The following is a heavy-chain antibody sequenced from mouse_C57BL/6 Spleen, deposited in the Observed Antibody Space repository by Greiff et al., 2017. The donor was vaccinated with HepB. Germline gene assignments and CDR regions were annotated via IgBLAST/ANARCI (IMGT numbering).Heavy chain of an antibody. D-gene: IGHD2-1*01. CDR1: GFSLSTFGMG. Sequence: VKLVESGPGILQPSQTLSLTCSFSGFSLSTFGMGVGWIRQPSGQGLEWLAHIWWDDDKYYNPALKSRLTISKDTSKNQVFLKIANVDTADTATYYCDRNGGIYYGNYGAYWGQGTMRTVSA. CDR3: DRNGGIYYGNYGAY. CDR2: IWWDDDK. V-gene: IGHV8-8*01. J-gene: IGHJ3*01.